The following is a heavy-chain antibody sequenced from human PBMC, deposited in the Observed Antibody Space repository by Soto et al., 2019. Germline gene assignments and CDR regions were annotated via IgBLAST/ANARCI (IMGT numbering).Heavy chain of an antibody. V-gene: IGHV1-18*01. CDR1: NETLTTYG. J-gene: IGHJ6*02. Sequence: QVHLVQSGAEVKKPGASVKVSCKASNETLTTYGISWVRQAPGQGLEWMGWVSGYSGHSSSAQEFQDRVIMSTDTSTNTAYMELRSPTSDDSAVYFCARYSSSSGYYYGMDVWGQGTTVTVSS. CDR2: VSGYSGHS. CDR3: ARYSSSSGYYYGMDV. D-gene: IGHD6-6*01.